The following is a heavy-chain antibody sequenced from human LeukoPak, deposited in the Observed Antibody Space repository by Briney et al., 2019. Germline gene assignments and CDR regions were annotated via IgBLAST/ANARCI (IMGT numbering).Heavy chain of an antibody. Sequence: GGSLRLSCAASGFTFSSYGMHWVRQAPGKGLEWVAVISYDGSNKYYADSVKGRFTISRDNSKNMLYLQMNSLRAEDTAVYYCAKDVIAAADTEGFDYWGQGTLVTVSS. CDR1: GFTFSSYG. CDR2: ISYDGSNK. J-gene: IGHJ4*02. D-gene: IGHD6-13*01. CDR3: AKDVIAAADTEGFDY. V-gene: IGHV3-30*18.